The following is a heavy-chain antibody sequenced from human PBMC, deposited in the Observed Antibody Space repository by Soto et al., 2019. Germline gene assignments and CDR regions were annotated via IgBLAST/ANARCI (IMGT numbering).Heavy chain of an antibody. CDR3: ARDGSEYDSGHWVGDSVLDV. Sequence: QVQLVQSGAEVMKPGASVKVSLKASGYTFTRHGISWVRQAPGQGLEWMGWISAAKGNTNYAQNLQDRVTMATDTSTTTAYMELRSLRSDDTAVYYCARDGSEYDSGHWVGDSVLDVWGQGTMVTVSS. CDR1: GYTFTRHG. V-gene: IGHV1-18*01. D-gene: IGHD3-22*01. CDR2: ISAAKGNT. J-gene: IGHJ3*01.